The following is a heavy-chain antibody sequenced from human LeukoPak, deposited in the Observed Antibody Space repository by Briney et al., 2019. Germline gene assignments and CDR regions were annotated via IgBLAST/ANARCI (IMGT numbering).Heavy chain of an antibody. V-gene: IGHV1-69*01. J-gene: IGHJ3*02. CDR2: IIPIFGTA. D-gene: IGHD2-2*01. CDR3: AFGVVVPAAMNAFDI. CDR1: GGTFSSYA. Sequence: SVKVSCKASGGTFSSYAISWVRRAPGQGLEWMGGIIPIFGTANYAQKFQGRVTITADESTSTAYMELSSLRSEDTAVYYCAFGVVVPAAMNAFDIWGQGTMVTVSS.